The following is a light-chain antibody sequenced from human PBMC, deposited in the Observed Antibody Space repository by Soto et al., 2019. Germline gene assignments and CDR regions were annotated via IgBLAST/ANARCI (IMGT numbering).Light chain of an antibody. J-gene: IGKJ1*01. V-gene: IGKV1-12*01. CDR2: AAS. Sequence: DIQMTQSPSSVSASVGDRVTMTCRASQGINRWLAWYQQKPGKAPKILIYAASNLQFGVPSRFSGSGSGTDFSLTISSLQPEDIATYYCQQANSLPWTFGHGTKVDIK. CDR1: QGINRW. CDR3: QQANSLPWT.